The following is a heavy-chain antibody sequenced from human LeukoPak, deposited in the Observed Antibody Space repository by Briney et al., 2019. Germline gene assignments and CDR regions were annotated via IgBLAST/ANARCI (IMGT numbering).Heavy chain of an antibody. Sequence: ASVKVSCKASGYTFTGYYMHWVRQAPGQGLEWMGWMNPNSGNTGYAQKFQGRVTMTRNTSISTAYMELSSLRSEDTAVYYCARDQSGEWELLSGWWFDPWGQGTLVTVSS. J-gene: IGHJ5*02. D-gene: IGHD1-26*01. V-gene: IGHV1-8*02. CDR1: GYTFTGYY. CDR2: MNPNSGNT. CDR3: ARDQSGEWELLSGWWFDP.